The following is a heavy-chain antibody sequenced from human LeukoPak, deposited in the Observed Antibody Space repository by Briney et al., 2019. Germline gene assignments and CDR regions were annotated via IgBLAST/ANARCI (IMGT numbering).Heavy chain of an antibody. J-gene: IGHJ4*02. CDR3: ARSICSSTSCSLYYFDY. CDR1: GGSISSYY. D-gene: IGHD2-2*01. CDR2: IYYSGST. Sequence: SETLSLTCTVSGGSISSYYWSWIRQPPGKGLEWIGYIYYSGSTYYNPSLKSRVTISVDTSKNQFSLKLSSVTAADTAVYYCARSICSSTSCSLYYFDYWGQGTLVTVSS. V-gene: IGHV4-59*08.